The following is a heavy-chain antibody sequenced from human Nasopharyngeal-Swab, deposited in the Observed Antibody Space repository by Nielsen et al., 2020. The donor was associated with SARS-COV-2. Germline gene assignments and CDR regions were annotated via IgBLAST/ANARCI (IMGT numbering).Heavy chain of an antibody. CDR1: GYSFTDYW. V-gene: IGHV5-51*01. CDR3: ARGGGRTGYYFDS. J-gene: IGHJ4*02. CDR2: FYPGDSDT. Sequence: GESLKISCKASGYSFTDYWIGWVRQVPGQGLEWMGIFYPGDSDTKYSPSFQGQVTISADRSLTTAYLQWTSLKTSDTAIYYCARGGGRTGYYFDSWGQGTPVTVFS. D-gene: IGHD1-14*01.